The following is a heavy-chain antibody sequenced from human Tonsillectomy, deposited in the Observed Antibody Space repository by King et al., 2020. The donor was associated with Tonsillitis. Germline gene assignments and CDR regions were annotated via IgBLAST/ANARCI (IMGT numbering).Heavy chain of an antibody. CDR2: IHHSGTT. Sequence: VQLQESGPGLVKPSETLSLTCGVSGYSISSGHYWGWIRQPPGKGLEWIGSIHHSGTTYYNPSVKSRVTISVDTSKNQFSLRLNSVTSADTAVYFCARDGGAADYRGYDTGVSNYWGQGTLVTVSP. V-gene: IGHV4-38-2*01. CDR1: GYSISSGHY. J-gene: IGHJ4*02. D-gene: IGHD5-12*01. CDR3: ARDGGAADYRGYDTGVSNY.